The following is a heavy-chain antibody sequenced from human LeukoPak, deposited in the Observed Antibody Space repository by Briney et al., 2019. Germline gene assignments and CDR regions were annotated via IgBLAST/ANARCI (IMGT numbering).Heavy chain of an antibody. CDR3: ARGSLIVWFGELFDY. CDR2: INSDGSST. J-gene: IGHJ4*02. CDR1: GFTFSSYW. D-gene: IGHD3-10*01. Sequence: QPGGSLRLSCAASGFTFSSYWMHWVRQAPGKGLVWVSRINSDGSSTSYADSVKGRFTISRDNAKNTLYLQMNSLRAEDTAVYYCARGSLIVWFGELFDYWGQGTLVTVSS. V-gene: IGHV3-74*01.